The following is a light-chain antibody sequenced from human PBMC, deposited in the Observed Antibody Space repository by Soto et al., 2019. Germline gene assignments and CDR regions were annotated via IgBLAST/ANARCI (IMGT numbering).Light chain of an antibody. CDR2: KAS. V-gene: IGKV1-5*03. CDR3: QHYNSYSEA. J-gene: IGKJ1*01. CDR1: QTISSW. Sequence: DIQMTQSPSTLSGSVGDRVTITCRASQTISSWLAWYQQKPGKAPKLLIYKASTLKSGVPSRFSCSGSGTEFTITIRSLQPDDFATYYCQHYNSYSEAFGQGAKGDIK.